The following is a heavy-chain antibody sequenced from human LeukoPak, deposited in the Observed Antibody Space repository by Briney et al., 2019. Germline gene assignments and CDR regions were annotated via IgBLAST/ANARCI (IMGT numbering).Heavy chain of an antibody. CDR1: GGTFSSYA. CDR2: IIPIFGTA. CDR3: AKRGYSYGEFDY. Sequence: SVKVSCKASGGTFSSYAISWVRQAPGQGLEWMGGIIPIFGTANYAQKFQGRVTITADESTSTAYMELSSLRSEDTAVYYCAKRGYSYGEFDYWGQGTLVTVSS. J-gene: IGHJ4*02. V-gene: IGHV1-69*13. D-gene: IGHD5-18*01.